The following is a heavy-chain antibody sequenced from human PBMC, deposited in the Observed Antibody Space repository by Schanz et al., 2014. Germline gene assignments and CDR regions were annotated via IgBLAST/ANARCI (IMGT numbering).Heavy chain of an antibody. CDR1: GYTFTSYG. V-gene: IGHV1-18*01. J-gene: IGHJ6*02. D-gene: IGHD3-10*01. CDR2: ISAYNGHT. CDR3: ARAKRFGDMDV. Sequence: QVQLVQSGGEMKKPGASVKVSCKASGYTFTSYGISWVRQAPGQGLEWMGWISAYNGHTDYAQKLQGRVTLTTDTSTSTAYMELRNLRSDDTAVYYCARAKRFGDMDVWGQGTTVTVSS.